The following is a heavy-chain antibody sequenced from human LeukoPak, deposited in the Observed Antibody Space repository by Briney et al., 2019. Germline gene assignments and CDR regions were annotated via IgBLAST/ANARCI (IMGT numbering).Heavy chain of an antibody. V-gene: IGHV3-53*01. CDR1: GFTFDDYA. CDR2: IYSGGST. Sequence: GGSLRLSCAASGFTFDDYAMHWVRQAPGKGLEWVSVIYSGGSTYYADSVKGRFTISRDNSKNTLYLQMNSLRAEDTAVYYCARGLFGLHTTEGVWGKGTTVTVSS. D-gene: IGHD3-10*01. J-gene: IGHJ6*04. CDR3: ARGLFGLHTTEGV.